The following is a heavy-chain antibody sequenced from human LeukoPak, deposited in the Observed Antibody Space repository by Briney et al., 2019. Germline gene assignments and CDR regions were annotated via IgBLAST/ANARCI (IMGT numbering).Heavy chain of an antibody. CDR2: INGDGSAT. Sequence: GGSLRLSCAASGSTFSRNWMHWVRQTPGKGLVWVSRINGDGSATTYADSVAGRFTISRDNAKNTIYLQMTSLRAEDTAVYYCARGVRGIIPYYYYYMDLWGKGTTVTVSS. V-gene: IGHV3-74*01. J-gene: IGHJ6*03. D-gene: IGHD3-10*01. CDR1: GSTFSRNW. CDR3: ARGVRGIIPYYYYYMDL.